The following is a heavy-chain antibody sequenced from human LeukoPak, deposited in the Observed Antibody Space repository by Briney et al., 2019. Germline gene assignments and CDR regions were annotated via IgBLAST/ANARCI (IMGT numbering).Heavy chain of an antibody. Sequence: PGGSLRLSCAASEFTFSSYSMSWVRQAPGKGLEWVSYISSTATSIYYADSVKGRFIVSRDNAKNSLYLQMNSLRAEDTAVYYCARDVTYHGGDWFDPWGQGTLVTVSS. D-gene: IGHD4-23*01. CDR2: ISSTATSI. CDR3: ARDVTYHGGDWFDP. V-gene: IGHV3-48*04. J-gene: IGHJ5*02. CDR1: EFTFSSYS.